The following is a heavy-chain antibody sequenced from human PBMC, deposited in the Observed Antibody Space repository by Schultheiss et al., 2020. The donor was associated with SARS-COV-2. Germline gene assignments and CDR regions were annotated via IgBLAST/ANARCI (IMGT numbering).Heavy chain of an antibody. J-gene: IGHJ2*01. D-gene: IGHD4-23*01. Sequence: GESLKISCAASGFTFSSYAMSWVRQAPGKGLEWVSYISSSSSYTNYADSVKGRFTISRDNAKNSLYLQMNSLRAEDTAVYYCARGGYGGNLFDWYFDLWGRGTLVTVSS. CDR2: ISSSSSYT. V-gene: IGHV3-21*05. CDR1: GFTFSSYA. CDR3: ARGGYGGNLFDWYFDL.